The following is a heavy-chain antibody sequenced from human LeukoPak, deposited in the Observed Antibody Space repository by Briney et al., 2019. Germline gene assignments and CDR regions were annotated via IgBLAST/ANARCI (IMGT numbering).Heavy chain of an antibody. CDR3: AREYSRYSGTYYDY. J-gene: IGHJ4*02. D-gene: IGHD5-12*01. CDR2: INPNSGGT. Sequence: ASVKVSCKASGYTFTGYFMHWVRQAPGQGLEWMGWINPNSGGTNYAQKFQGRVTMTRDTSISTAYMELSRLRSDDTAVYYCAREYSRYSGTYYDYWGQGTLVTVSS. CDR1: GYTFTGYF. V-gene: IGHV1-2*02.